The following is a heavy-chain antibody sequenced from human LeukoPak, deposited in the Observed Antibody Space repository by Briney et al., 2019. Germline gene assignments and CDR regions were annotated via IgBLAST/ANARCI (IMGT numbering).Heavy chain of an antibody. CDR3: ARAFKLYGSGSSDWFDP. J-gene: IGHJ5*02. V-gene: IGHV3-21*01. Sequence: KTGGSLRLSCAASGFTFSSYSMNWVRQAPGKGLEWVSSISSSSSYIYYADSVKGRFTISRDNAKNSLYLQMNSLRAEDTAVYYCARAFKLYGSGSSDWFDPWGQGTLVTVSS. CDR2: ISSSSSYI. CDR1: GFTFSSYS. D-gene: IGHD3-10*01.